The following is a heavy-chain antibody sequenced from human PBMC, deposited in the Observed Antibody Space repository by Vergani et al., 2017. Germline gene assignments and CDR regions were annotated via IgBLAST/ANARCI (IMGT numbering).Heavy chain of an antibody. J-gene: IGHJ3*02. V-gene: IGHV1-69*18. CDR1: GGTFSRYA. Sequence: QVQLVQSGAEVKKPGSSVKVSCKASGGTFSRYAISWVRQAPGQGLEWMGRIIPIFGTANYAQKFQGRVTITADESTSTADMELSSLRSEDTAVYYCASLDFWSGENAFDIWGQGTMVTVSS. CDR2: IIPIFGTA. D-gene: IGHD3-3*01. CDR3: ASLDFWSGENAFDI.